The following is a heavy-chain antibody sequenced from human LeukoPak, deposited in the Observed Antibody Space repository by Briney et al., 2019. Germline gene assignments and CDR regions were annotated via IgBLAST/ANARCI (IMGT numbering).Heavy chain of an antibody. CDR1: GFTFSSYA. CDR3: AREVRAGAFDI. CDR2: IYSGGST. J-gene: IGHJ3*02. V-gene: IGHV3-66*01. D-gene: IGHD3-10*01. Sequence: GGSLRLSCAASGFTFSSYAMSWVRQAPGKGLEWVSVIYSGGSTYYADSVKGRFTISRDNSKNTLYLQMNSLRAEDTAVYYCAREVRAGAFDIWGQGTMVTVSS.